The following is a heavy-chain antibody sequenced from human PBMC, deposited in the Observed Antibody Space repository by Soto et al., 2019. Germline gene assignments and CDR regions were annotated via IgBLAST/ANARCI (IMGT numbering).Heavy chain of an antibody. Sequence: PSETLSLTCTVSGGSISSGDYYWSWIRQPPGKGLEWIGYIYYSGSTYYNPSLKSRVTISVDTSKNQFSLKLSSVTAADTAVYYCARGLAVAGEGWFDPWGQGTMVTVYS. V-gene: IGHV4-30-4*01. CDR2: IYYSGST. CDR3: ARGLAVAGEGWFDP. CDR1: GGSISSGDYY. J-gene: IGHJ5*02. D-gene: IGHD6-19*01.